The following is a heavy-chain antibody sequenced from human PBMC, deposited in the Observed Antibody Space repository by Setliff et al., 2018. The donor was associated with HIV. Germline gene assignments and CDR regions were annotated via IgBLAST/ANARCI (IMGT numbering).Heavy chain of an antibody. D-gene: IGHD3-10*01. CDR3: ASGLYYSHTDSFYFYD. Sequence: PSETLSLTCTVPGGSISTYYWSWIRQPPGKGLEWIGSIYFTGSSDNNPSLKSRVTLSVDTSKHQFSLKLSSVTAADTAVYYCASGLYYSHTDSFYFYDWGLGTLVTVSS. V-gene: IGHV4-59*01. CDR2: IYFTGSS. J-gene: IGHJ4*02. CDR1: GGSISTYY.